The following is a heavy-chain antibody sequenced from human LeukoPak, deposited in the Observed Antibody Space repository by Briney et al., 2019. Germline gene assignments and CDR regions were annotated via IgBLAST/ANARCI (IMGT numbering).Heavy chain of an antibody. CDR2: ISGSGGST. CDR3: AKVYSSGWYWVDY. CDR1: GFTFSSFV. Sequence: PGGSLRLSCAASGFTFSSFVMSWVRQAPGKGLEWVSGISGSGGSTYHADSVKGRLTISRDNSKNTLYLQMTSLRAEDTAVYYCAKVYSSGWYWVDYWGQGTLVTVSS. D-gene: IGHD6-19*01. J-gene: IGHJ4*02. V-gene: IGHV3-23*01.